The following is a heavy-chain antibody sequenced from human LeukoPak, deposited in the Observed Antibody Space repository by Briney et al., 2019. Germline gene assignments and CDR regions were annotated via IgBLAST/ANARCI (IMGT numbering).Heavy chain of an antibody. CDR2: ISYDGSNK. D-gene: IGHD6-13*01. Sequence: GGSLRLSCAASGFTFSSYGMHWVRQAPGKGLEWVAVISYDGSNKYYADSVKGRFTISRDNSKNTPYLQMNSLRAEDTAVYYCAKDRQQLSYTFDPWGQGTLVTVSS. V-gene: IGHV3-30*18. J-gene: IGHJ5*02. CDR3: AKDRQQLSYTFDP. CDR1: GFTFSSYG.